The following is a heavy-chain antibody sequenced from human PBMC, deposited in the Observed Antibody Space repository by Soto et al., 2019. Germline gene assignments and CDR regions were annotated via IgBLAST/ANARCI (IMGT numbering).Heavy chain of an antibody. J-gene: IGHJ6*02. V-gene: IGHV4-31*03. Sequence: SETLSLTCTVSGGSISSGGYYRSWIRQHPGKGLEWIGYIYYSGSTYYNPSLKSRVTISVDTSKNQFSLKLSSVTAADTAVYYCARADYGDYLYGMDVWGQGTTVTVSS. CDR2: IYYSGST. CDR1: GGSISSGGYY. CDR3: ARADYGDYLYGMDV. D-gene: IGHD4-17*01.